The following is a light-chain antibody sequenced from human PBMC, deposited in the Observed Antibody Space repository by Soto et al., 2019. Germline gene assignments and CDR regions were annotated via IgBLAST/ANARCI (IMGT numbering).Light chain of an antibody. CDR3: LLYYGGGVV. J-gene: IGLJ2*01. CDR2: STT. V-gene: IGLV7-43*01. Sequence: QGVVTQEPSLTVSPGGTVTLTCGSSTGAVTSGYYPNWFQQKPGQPPRALIYSTTYKHSWTPARFSGSLLGGKAALTLSGVQPEDEADYYCLLYYGGGVVFGGGTKVTVL. CDR1: TGAVTSGYY.